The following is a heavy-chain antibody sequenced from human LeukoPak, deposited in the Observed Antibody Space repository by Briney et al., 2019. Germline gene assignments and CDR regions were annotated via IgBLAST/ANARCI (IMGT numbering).Heavy chain of an antibody. J-gene: IGHJ4*01. D-gene: IGHD5-24*01. CDR1: GFTFSSYA. Sequence: PGGSLRLSCAASGFTFSSYAMHWVRQAPGMGLERVANIKADGSGKYYVDSVRGRFSISRDNAKNSLYLELNSLRAEDTGVYFCARDRGWQQFDYWGQGTLVTVSS. CDR3: ARDRGWQQFDY. V-gene: IGHV3-7*01. CDR2: IKADGSGK.